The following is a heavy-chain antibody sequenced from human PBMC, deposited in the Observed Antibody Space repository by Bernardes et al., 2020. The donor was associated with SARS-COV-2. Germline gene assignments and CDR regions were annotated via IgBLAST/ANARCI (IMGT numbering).Heavy chain of an antibody. CDR1: GFTFDDYA. CDR2: ISWNSGSI. J-gene: IGHJ5*02. V-gene: IGHV3-9*01. Sequence: GGSLRLSCAASGFTFDDYAMHWVRQAPGKGLEWVSGISWNSGSIGYADSVKGRFTISRDNAKNSLYLQMNSLRAEDTALYYCAKDSPTYYYGSGSYSAWGQGTLVTVSS. CDR3: AKDSPTYYYGSGSYSA. D-gene: IGHD3-10*01.